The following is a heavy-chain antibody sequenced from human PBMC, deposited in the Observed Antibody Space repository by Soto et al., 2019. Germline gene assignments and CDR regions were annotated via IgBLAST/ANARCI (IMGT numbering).Heavy chain of an antibody. CDR2: INPNGGST. J-gene: IGHJ3*02. CDR1: GYTFTTYY. Sequence: QVRLVQSGADMKKPGASVTVSCRASGYTFTTYYLHWVRQGPGQGLEWMGIINPNGGSTTYSQHFQGRLTLTRDTSATTVYLELTGLTFAYTAVYFCARDPVPSDAGPVRYPADIWGQGTLVTISS. CDR3: ARDPVPSDAGPVRYPADI. V-gene: IGHV1-46*01. D-gene: IGHD2-2*02.